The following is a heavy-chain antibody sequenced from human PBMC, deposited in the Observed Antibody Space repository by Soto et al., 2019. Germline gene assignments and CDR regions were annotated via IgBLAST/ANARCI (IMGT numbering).Heavy chain of an antibody. V-gene: IGHV3-23*01. CDR3: AKRSSYYFDY. CDR2: INSAGST. CDR1: GFTFSSYA. Sequence: GGSLRLSCAASGFTFSSYAMSWVRQAPGKGLEWVSTINSAGSTFYADSVKGRFTISRGNSKNTLYLQMNNLRAEDTAVYYCAKRSSYYFDYWGQGTLVTVLL. J-gene: IGHJ4*02.